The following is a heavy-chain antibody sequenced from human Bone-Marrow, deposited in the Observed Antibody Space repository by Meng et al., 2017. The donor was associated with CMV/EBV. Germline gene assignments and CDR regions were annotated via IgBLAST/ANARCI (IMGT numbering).Heavy chain of an antibody. CDR2: IYYSGST. J-gene: IGHJ6*02. CDR1: GGSISSYY. D-gene: IGHD1-1*01. V-gene: IGHV4-39*01. Sequence: SETLSLTCTVSGGSISSYYWGWIRQPPGKGLEWIGSIYYSGSTYYNPSLKSRVTISVDTSKNQFSLKLSSVTAADTAVYYCARTTTYYYGMDVWGQGTTVTVSS. CDR3: ARTTTYYYGMDV.